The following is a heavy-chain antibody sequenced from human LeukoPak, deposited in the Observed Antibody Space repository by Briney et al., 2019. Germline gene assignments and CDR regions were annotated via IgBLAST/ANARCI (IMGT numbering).Heavy chain of an antibody. D-gene: IGHD1-14*01. CDR3: ARDRNRYYPPFNWFDP. CDR2: IYYSGST. Sequence: SETLSLTCTVSGGSISSSSYYWGWIRQPPGKGLEWIGSIYYSGSTYYNPSLKSRVTISVDTSKNQFSLKLSSVTAADTAVYYCARDRNRYYPPFNWFDPWGQGTLVTVSS. CDR1: GGSISSSSYY. V-gene: IGHV4-39*07. J-gene: IGHJ5*02.